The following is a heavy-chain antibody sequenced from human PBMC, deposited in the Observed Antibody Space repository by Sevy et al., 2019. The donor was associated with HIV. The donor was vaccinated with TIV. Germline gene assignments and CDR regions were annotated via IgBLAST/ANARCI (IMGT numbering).Heavy chain of an antibody. CDR1: GYTFTSYG. J-gene: IGHJ4*02. CDR2: ISAYNGNT. D-gene: IGHD3-9*01. V-gene: IGHV1-18*01. CDR3: ARVFLTVNGGRGYYFDY. Sequence: ASVKVSCKASGYTFTSYGISWVRQAPGQGLEWMGWISAYNGNTNYAQTLQGRVTMTTDTSTSTAYMELRSLRSDDTAVYYCARVFLTVNGGRGYYFDYWGQGTLVTVSS.